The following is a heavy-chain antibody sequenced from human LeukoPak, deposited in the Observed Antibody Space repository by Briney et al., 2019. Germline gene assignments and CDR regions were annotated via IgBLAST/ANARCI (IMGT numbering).Heavy chain of an antibody. CDR2: ISSSGSTI. J-gene: IGHJ5*02. CDR3: AKEADYDLGFDP. V-gene: IGHV3-48*03. D-gene: IGHD3-3*01. Sequence: GGSLRLSCAASGFTFSSYEMNWVRQAPGKGLEWVSYISSSGSTIYYADSVKGRFTISRDNSKNSLYLQMNSLRTEDTALYYCAKEADYDLGFDPWGRGTLVTVSS. CDR1: GFTFSSYE.